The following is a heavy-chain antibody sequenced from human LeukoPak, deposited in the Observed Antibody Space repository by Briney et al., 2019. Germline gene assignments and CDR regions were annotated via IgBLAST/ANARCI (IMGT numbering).Heavy chain of an antibody. D-gene: IGHD6-13*01. V-gene: IGHV3-74*01. J-gene: IGHJ4*02. CDR2: INSDGSST. Sequence: GGSLRLSCAASGFTFSSYWMRWVRQAPGKGLVWVSRINSDGSSTNYADSVKGRFTISRDNAKNTLYLQMNSLRAEDTAVYYCARGYSSNWYYFDYWGQGTLVTVSS. CDR1: GFTFSSYW. CDR3: ARGYSSNWYYFDY.